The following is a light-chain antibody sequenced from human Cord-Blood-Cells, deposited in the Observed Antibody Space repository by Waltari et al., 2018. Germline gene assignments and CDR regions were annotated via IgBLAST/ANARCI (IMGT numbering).Light chain of an antibody. CDR3: QQYNNWPPYT. J-gene: IGKJ2*01. Sequence: EIVMTQSPATLSVSPGERATLSCRASQSVSSSLAWYQQKPGQAPRRLVYGASTRATGIPARFSGSGYVTEFTLTISSLQSEDFAVYYCQQYNNWPPYTFGQGTKLEIK. V-gene: IGKV3-15*01. CDR2: GAS. CDR1: QSVSSS.